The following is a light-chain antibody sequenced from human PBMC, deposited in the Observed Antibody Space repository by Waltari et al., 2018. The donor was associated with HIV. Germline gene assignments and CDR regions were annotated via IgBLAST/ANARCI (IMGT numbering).Light chain of an antibody. CDR2: GSS. Sequence: ITMTQSPESLAASPGEAITITCACSQNIFHKSNDWRYLAWYQVKPGQPPKLLIHGSSAREAGVPDRFSGGGSGTYFTLSISNLQAEDVAYYYCQQYYSTPRTFGQGTKVELK. V-gene: IGKV4-1*01. CDR3: QQYYSTPRT. CDR1: QNIFHKSNDWRY. J-gene: IGKJ1*01.